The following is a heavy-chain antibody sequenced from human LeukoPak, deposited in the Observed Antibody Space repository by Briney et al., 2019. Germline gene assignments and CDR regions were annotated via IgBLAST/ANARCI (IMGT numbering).Heavy chain of an antibody. CDR2: ISGSGGST. CDR1: GFTVSSNY. V-gene: IGHV3-23*01. CDR3: ANPILPEVVVAVSDAFDI. Sequence: GGSLRLSCAASGFTVSSNYMSWVRQAPGKGLEWVSAISGSGGSTYYADSVKGRFTISRDNSKNTLYLQMNSLRAEDTAVYYCANPILPEVVVAVSDAFDIWGQGTMVTVSS. D-gene: IGHD2-15*01. J-gene: IGHJ3*02.